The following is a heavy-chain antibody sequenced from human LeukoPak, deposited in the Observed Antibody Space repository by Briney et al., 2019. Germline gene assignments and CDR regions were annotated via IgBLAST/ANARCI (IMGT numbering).Heavy chain of an antibody. V-gene: IGHV3-33*01. CDR3: ARDGSSGWYWVDY. CDR2: IWYDGSNK. J-gene: IGHJ4*02. CDR1: GFTFSSYG. D-gene: IGHD6-19*01. Sequence: GRSLRLSCAASGFTFSSYGMHWVRQAPGKGLEWVAVIWYDGSNKYYADSVKGRFTISRDNSKNTLYLQMNSLRAGDTAVYYCARDGSSGWYWVDYWGQGTLVTVSS.